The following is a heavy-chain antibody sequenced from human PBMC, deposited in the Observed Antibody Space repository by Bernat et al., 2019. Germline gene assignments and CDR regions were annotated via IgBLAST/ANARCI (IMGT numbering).Heavy chain of an antibody. CDR2: ISAYNGNT. D-gene: IGHD2-15*01. V-gene: IGHV1-18*01. Sequence: QVQLVQSGAEVKKPGASVRVSCKASGYTFTSYGISWVRQAPGQGLEWMGWISAYNGNTNYAQKLQGRVTMTTDTSTSTAYMELRSLRSDDTAVYYCARGSVRFCSGGDCYPYYYYGMDVWGQGTTVTVSS. CDR3: ARGSVRFCSGGDCYPYYYYGMDV. J-gene: IGHJ6*02. CDR1: GYTFTSYG.